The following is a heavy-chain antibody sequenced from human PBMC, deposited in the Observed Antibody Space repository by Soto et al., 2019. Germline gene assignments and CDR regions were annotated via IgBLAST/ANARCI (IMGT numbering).Heavy chain of an antibody. CDR3: ARVVGSGILSRDYYYYMDV. CDR2: IYYSGST. V-gene: IGHV4-39*07. J-gene: IGHJ6*03. CDR1: GGSISSSSYY. Sequence: SETLSLTCTVSGGSISSSSYYWGWIRQPPGKGLEWIGSIYYSGSTYYNPSLKSRVTISVDTSKNQFSLKLSSVTAADTAVYYCARVVGSGILSRDYYYYMDVWGKGTTVTAP. D-gene: IGHD3-10*01.